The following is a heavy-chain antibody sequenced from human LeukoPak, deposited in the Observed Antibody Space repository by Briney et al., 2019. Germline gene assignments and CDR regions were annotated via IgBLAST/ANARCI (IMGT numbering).Heavy chain of an antibody. J-gene: IGHJ6*02. CDR2: IIPIFGTA. D-gene: IGHD6-19*01. CDR3: ARVTVAGTSVSRYYYYGMDV. Sequence: GSSVTVSCKASGGTFSSYAISWVRQAPGQGLEWMGGIIPIFGTANYAQKFQGRVTITADESTSTAYMELSSLRSEDTAVYYCARVTVAGTSVSRYYYYGMDVWGQGTTVTVSS. CDR1: GGTFSSYA. V-gene: IGHV1-69*01.